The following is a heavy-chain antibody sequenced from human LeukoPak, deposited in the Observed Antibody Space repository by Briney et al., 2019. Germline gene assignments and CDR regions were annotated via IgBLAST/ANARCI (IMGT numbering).Heavy chain of an antibody. V-gene: IGHV3-7*04. CDR1: GFTFSSYW. Sequence: PGGSLRVSCAASGFTFSSYWMGWVRQAPGKGPEWVANIKEDGSATYYVDSVKGRFTISRDNAKKSLYLQMNSLRAEDTAVYYCARDSPGYLAYDSWGQGTLVTVSS. CDR2: IKEDGSAT. CDR3: ARDSPGYLAYDS. J-gene: IGHJ4*02. D-gene: IGHD1-1*01.